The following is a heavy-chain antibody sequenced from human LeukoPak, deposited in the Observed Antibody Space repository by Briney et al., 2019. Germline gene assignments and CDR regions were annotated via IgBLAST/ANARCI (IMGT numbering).Heavy chain of an antibody. J-gene: IGHJ3*02. Sequence: ASVKVSCKASGGTFSSYAISWVRQAPGQGLEWMGGIIPIFGTANYAQKFQGRVTITADESTSTAYMELSSLRSDDTAVYFCARGLSYYDILTGYYWVDVFDIWGQGTMLTVSS. D-gene: IGHD3-9*01. CDR3: ARGLSYYDILTGYYWVDVFDI. CDR1: GGTFSSYA. CDR2: IIPIFGTA. V-gene: IGHV1-69*13.